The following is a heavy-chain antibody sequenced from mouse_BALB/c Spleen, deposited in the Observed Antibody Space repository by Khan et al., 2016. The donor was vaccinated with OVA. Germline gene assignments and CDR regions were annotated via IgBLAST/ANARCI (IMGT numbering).Heavy chain of an antibody. CDR1: GFTFSAYG. V-gene: IGHV5-6*01. CDR3: ASHLTGSFAY. CDR2: INSVGYYP. D-gene: IGHD4-1*01. Sequence: EVELVESGGALVRPGGSLKLSCAASGFTFSAYGMSWVRQSPDKRLEWVATINSVGYYPYYPDSLKGRFIISRDNAKNTLYLQMRSLKSEDTAMYYCASHLTGSFAYWGQGTLVTVSA. J-gene: IGHJ3*01.